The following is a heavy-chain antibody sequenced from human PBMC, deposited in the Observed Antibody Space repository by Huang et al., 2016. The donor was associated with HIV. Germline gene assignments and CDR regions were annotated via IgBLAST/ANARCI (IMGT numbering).Heavy chain of an antibody. CDR1: GGTFTTYT. CDR2: IIPIFGTP. D-gene: IGHD3-22*01. J-gene: IGHJ4*02. Sequence: QVQLVQSGAEVMKPGSSVKVSCKASGGTFTTYTITWVRQAPGQGLEWMGGIIPIFGTPNYAQKCQGRVTMTADESTSTAYMELSSLRSEDTAVYYCAREYYYDNSGYYFDYWGQGTLVTVSS. V-gene: IGHV1-69*13. CDR3: AREYYYDNSGYYFDY.